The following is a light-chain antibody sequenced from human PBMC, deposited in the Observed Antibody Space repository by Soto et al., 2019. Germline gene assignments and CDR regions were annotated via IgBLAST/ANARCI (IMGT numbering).Light chain of an antibody. CDR3: QHYHNWPRT. Sequence: EIIMTQSPATLSESPGERATLSCRASQSISRNLAWYQRRPGQTPKLLIYGASTRATGIPARFSGSGSGTEFTLTISSLQSEDFAVYYCQHYHNWPRTFGQGTKVEI. V-gene: IGKV3-15*01. CDR1: QSISRN. J-gene: IGKJ1*01. CDR2: GAS.